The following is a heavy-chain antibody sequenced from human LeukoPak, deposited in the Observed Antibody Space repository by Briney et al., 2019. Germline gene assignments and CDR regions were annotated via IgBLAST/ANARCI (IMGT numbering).Heavy chain of an antibody. J-gene: IGHJ4*02. V-gene: IGHV4-59*01. CDR1: GGSISSYY. Sequence: KPSETLSLTCTVSGGSISSYYWSWIWQPPGKRLEWSGYMYYSGTINYNPSLKSRVTISVDTSKNQFSLKLSSVTPADTAMYYCARAWATDYFDYWGQGTLVTVSS. CDR2: MYYSGTI. CDR3: ARAWATDYFDY.